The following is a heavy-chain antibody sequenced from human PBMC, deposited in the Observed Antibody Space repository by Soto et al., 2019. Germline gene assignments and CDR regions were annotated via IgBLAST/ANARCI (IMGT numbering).Heavy chain of an antibody. D-gene: IGHD1-1*01. CDR3: ARDHWNDEPGWFDP. V-gene: IGHV3-21*01. Sequence: EVQLVESGGGLVKPGGSLRLSCAASGFTFSSYSMNWVRQAPGKGLEWVSSISSSSSYIYYADSVKGRFTISRDNAKNSLYLQMNSLRAEDTAVYYCARDHWNDEPGWFDPWGQGTLVTVSS. CDR2: ISSSSSYI. J-gene: IGHJ5*02. CDR1: GFTFSSYS.